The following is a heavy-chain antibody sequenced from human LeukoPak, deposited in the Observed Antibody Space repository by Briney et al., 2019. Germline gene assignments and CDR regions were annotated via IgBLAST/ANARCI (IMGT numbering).Heavy chain of an antibody. CDR3: ARALYTSGWYPDYFDY. Sequence: GGSLRLSCAASGFAFSNYWMSWVRQAPGKGLEWVANIKRDGNDKYYVDSVKGRFTIPRDNAENSLYLEVNSPRAEDTAVYYCARALYTSGWYPDYFDYWGQGTLVTVSS. J-gene: IGHJ4*02. CDR2: IKRDGNDK. D-gene: IGHD6-19*01. V-gene: IGHV3-7*01. CDR1: GFAFSNYW.